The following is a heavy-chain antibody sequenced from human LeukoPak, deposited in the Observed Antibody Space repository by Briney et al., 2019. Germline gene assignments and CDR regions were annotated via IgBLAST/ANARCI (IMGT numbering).Heavy chain of an antibody. CDR1: GGSISSSNW. V-gene: IGHV4-4*02. Sequence: SETLSLTCAVSGGSISSSNWWSWVRQPPGKGLEWIGEIYHSGSTNYNPSLKSRVTISVDKSKNQFSLRLSSVTAADTAVYYCASGRRGFGEFSKYYSYYYMDVWGKGTTVTISS. CDR2: IYHSGST. D-gene: IGHD3-10*01. J-gene: IGHJ6*03. CDR3: ASGRRGFGEFSKYYSYYYMDV.